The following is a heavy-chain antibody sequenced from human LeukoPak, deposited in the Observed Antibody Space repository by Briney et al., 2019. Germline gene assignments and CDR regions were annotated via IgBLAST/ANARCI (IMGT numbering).Heavy chain of an antibody. CDR2: MNPNSGNT. CDR3: ARGRYSSGWYYY. Sequence: GASVRVSCKASGYTFTSYDINWVRQATGQGREWMGWMNPNSGNTGYAQKFQGRVTMTRNTSISTAYMELSSLRSEDTAVYYCARGRYSSGWYYYWGQGTLVTVSS. D-gene: IGHD6-19*01. V-gene: IGHV1-8*01. J-gene: IGHJ4*02. CDR1: GYTFTSYD.